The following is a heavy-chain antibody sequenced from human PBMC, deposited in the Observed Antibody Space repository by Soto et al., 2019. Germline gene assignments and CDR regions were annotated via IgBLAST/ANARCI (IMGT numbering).Heavy chain of an antibody. D-gene: IGHD4-4*01. J-gene: IGHJ6*02. Sequence: ASVKVSCKASGYTFTSYDISWVRQATGQGLEWMGWMNPNNGNTDYAPKFQGRVTMTMNTSIGTAYMELSSLRSEDTAVYYCASRTVTTLSYYYYYGMDVWGQGTTVTVSS. CDR3: ASRTVTTLSYYYYYGMDV. V-gene: IGHV1-8*01. CDR2: MNPNNGNT. CDR1: GYTFTSYD.